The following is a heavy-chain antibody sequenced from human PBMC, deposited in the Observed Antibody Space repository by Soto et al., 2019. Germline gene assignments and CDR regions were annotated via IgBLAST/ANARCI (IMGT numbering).Heavy chain of an antibody. CDR3: APQAFDY. V-gene: IGHV3-30*02. Sequence: PGGSLRLSCAASGFTFSNYGMHWVRQAPGKGLEWVAFVWLDGSNKYYADSVRDRFTISRVNSKNTLYLQMNSLRAEDTAVYHCAPQAFDYWGQGTLVTGSS. CDR1: GFTFSNYG. J-gene: IGHJ4*02. CDR2: VWLDGSNK.